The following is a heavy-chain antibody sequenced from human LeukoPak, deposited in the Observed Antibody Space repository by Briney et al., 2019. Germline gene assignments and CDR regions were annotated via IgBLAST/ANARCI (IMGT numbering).Heavy chain of an antibody. CDR2: INGDGTTT. J-gene: IGHJ2*01. Sequence: PGGSLRLSCAASGFTFSTYWMHWVRQAPGKGLVWVSGINGDGTTTTYADSVKGRFTISRDNARNTLYLQMNSLRAEDTAVYYCARDLRYCSGGSCYSDWYFDLWGRGTLVTVSS. CDR3: ARDLRYCSGGSCYSDWYFDL. V-gene: IGHV3-74*01. D-gene: IGHD2-15*01. CDR1: GFTFSTYW.